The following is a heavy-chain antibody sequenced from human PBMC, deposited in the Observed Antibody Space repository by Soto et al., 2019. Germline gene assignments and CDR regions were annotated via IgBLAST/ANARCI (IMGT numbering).Heavy chain of an antibody. CDR2: ISGYNGNT. CDR1: GYTFTSYG. D-gene: IGHD2-15*01. J-gene: IGHJ5*02. Sequence: QVQLVQSGAEVKKPGASVRVSCKASGYTFTSYGISWVRQAPGQGLEWMGWISGYNGNTNYEQKLQGRVTMTKDTSTSTANMELRSLRADETAVYYCARGYCSGGSCYTGWFDPWGQGTLVTVSS. V-gene: IGHV1-18*01. CDR3: ARGYCSGGSCYTGWFDP.